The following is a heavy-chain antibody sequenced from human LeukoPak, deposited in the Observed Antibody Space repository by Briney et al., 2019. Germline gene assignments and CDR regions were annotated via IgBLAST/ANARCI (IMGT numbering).Heavy chain of an antibody. V-gene: IGHV3-23*01. CDR1: GFTFSSYA. D-gene: IGHD3-22*01. CDR2: ISGSGGST. CDR3: AKDIMYYYDSSGYKDY. J-gene: IGHJ4*02. Sequence: PGGSLRLSCAASGFTFSSYAMSWVRQAPGKGLEWVSAISGSGGSTYYADSVKGRFTISRDNSKNTLYLQMNSLRAEDTAVYYCAKDIMYYYDSSGYKDYWGQGTLVTVSS.